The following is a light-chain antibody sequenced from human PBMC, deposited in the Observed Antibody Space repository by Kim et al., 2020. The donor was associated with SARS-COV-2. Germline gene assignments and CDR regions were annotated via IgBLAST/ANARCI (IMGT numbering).Light chain of an antibody. CDR1: QMISNY. CDR3: QQYKSYST. CDR2: RAS. V-gene: IGKV1-5*03. J-gene: IGKJ1*01. Sequence: SASVGDRVTITCRASQMISNYLAWYQQKPGKAPKVLIYRASTLQSGVPLRFSGSGSETEFTLTISTLQPDDFATYYCQQYKSYSTFGQGTKVEIK.